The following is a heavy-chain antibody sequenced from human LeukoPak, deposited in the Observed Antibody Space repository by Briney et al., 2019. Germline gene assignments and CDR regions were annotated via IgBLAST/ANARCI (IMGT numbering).Heavy chain of an antibody. V-gene: IGHV5-51*01. D-gene: IGHD6-13*01. CDR3: ARLGNSWYDFFDS. CDR1: RYSFTSYW. CDR2: IYPGDSDT. J-gene: IGHJ4*02. Sequence: GESLKISCKGSRYSFTSYWIGWVLQMPGKGLEWMGIIYPGDSDTRYSPSFQGQVTISADKSIGTAYLQWSSLKASDTAMYYCARLGNSWYDFFDSWGQGTLVTVSS.